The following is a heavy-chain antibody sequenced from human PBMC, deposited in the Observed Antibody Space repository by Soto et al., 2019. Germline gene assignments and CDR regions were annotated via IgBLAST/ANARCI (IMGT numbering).Heavy chain of an antibody. J-gene: IGHJ4*02. CDR1: GFTFSSYG. CDR3: AKDEGYLRFDY. V-gene: IGHV3-30*18. Sequence: QVQLVESGGGVVQPGRSLRLSCAASGFTFSSYGMYWVRQAPGKGLEWVAVISYDGSNKYYADSVKGRFTISRDNSKNTLYLQMNSLRAEDTAVYYCAKDEGYLRFDYWGQGTLVTVSS. D-gene: IGHD4-17*01. CDR2: ISYDGSNK.